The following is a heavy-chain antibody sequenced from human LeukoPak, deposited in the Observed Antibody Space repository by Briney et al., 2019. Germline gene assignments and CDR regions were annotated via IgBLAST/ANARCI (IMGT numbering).Heavy chain of an antibody. CDR3: ARIGEWLASAFDS. Sequence: GGSLRLSCAASDFTVSRSYMSWVRQAPGKGLEWASSIYRGGSTYYTDSVKGRFTISRDNSKNILFLQMNSLRGDDTAVYYCARIGEWLASAFDSLGQGSLVTVSS. CDR2: IYRGGST. V-gene: IGHV3-53*01. D-gene: IGHD3-10*01. CDR1: DFTVSRSY. J-gene: IGHJ4*02.